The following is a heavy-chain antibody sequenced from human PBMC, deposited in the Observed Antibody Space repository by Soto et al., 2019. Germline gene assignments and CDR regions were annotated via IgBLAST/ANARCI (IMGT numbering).Heavy chain of an antibody. CDR3: TTVTATYYYDSSGRHDAFDI. V-gene: IGHV3-15*01. D-gene: IGHD3-22*01. J-gene: IGHJ3*02. Sequence: PGGSRRLSCAASGFTFSNAWMSWVRQAPGKGLEWVGRIKSKTDGGTTDYAAPVKGRFTISRDDSKNTLYLQMNSLKTEDTAVYYCTTVTATYYYDSSGRHDAFDIWGQGTMVTVSS. CDR2: IKSKTDGGTT. CDR1: GFTFSNAW.